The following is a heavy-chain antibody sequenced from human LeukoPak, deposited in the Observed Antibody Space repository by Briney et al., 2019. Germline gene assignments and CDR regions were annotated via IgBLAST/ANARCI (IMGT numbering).Heavy chain of an antibody. CDR1: GFTFRNSW. Sequence: GGSLRLSCAASGFTFRNSWMSWVRQAPGKGLEWVANIKQEGTEKNYVDSVKGRFTISRDNAKNSLYLQINSLRVEDTAVYYCARDRTGPDAFDIWGQGTMVTVSS. CDR2: IKQEGTEK. CDR3: ARDRTGPDAFDI. J-gene: IGHJ3*02. V-gene: IGHV3-7*01.